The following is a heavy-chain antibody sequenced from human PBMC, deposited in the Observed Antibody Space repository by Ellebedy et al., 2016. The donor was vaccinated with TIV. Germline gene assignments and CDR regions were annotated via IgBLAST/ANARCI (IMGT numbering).Heavy chain of an antibody. Sequence: PGGSLRLSCAASGFTVSSNYMSWVRQAPGKGLEWVSTISDIGGRTYYADSVKGRFTISRDNSKNTLYLQMNSLRAEDTAVYYCAKSRGELHAGGVFDYWGQGTLVTVSS. CDR3: AKSRGELHAGGVFDY. CDR1: GFTVSSNY. V-gene: IGHV3-23*01. CDR2: ISDIGGRT. J-gene: IGHJ4*02. D-gene: IGHD4-17*01.